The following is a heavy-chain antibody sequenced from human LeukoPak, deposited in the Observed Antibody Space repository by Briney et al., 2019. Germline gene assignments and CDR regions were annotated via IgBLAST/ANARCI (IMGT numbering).Heavy chain of an antibody. Sequence: SETLSLTCTVSGGSISSYYWSWIRQPPGKGLEWIGYIYYSGSTNYNPSLKSRVTISVDTSKNQFSLKLSSVTAADTAVYYCARVKWFGEGYYYYYYMDVWGKGTTVTVSS. CDR1: GGSISSYY. D-gene: IGHD3-10*01. J-gene: IGHJ6*03. CDR2: IYYSGST. CDR3: ARVKWFGEGYYYYYYMDV. V-gene: IGHV4-59*01.